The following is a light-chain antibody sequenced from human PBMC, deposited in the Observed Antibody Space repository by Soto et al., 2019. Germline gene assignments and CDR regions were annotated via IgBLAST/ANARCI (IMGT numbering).Light chain of an antibody. V-gene: IGKV3-20*01. Sequence: ENVLTQSPGTLSLSPGERATLFCRASQHISDSFLAWYQQKPGQAPSLLIFGASSRATGIPDRFSGSGSGTEFTLTISRLEPEDFAVYYCQQYGRSPPSWTFGQGTKVEIK. CDR1: QHISDSF. J-gene: IGKJ1*01. CDR2: GAS. CDR3: QQYGRSPPSWT.